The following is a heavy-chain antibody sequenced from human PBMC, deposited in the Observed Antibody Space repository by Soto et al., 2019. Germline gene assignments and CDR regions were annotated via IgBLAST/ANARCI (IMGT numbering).Heavy chain of an antibody. CDR3: SRVPNGSPGDH. J-gene: IGHJ4*02. CDR1: GGSISGSSYY. V-gene: IGHV4-39*01. CDR2: IHHTGNT. D-gene: IGHD1-1*01. Sequence: TLSLTCTVSGGSISGSSYYWGWIRQPPGKGLEWIASIHHTGNTYYSPSLKGRVIISVDTSRNQFSLRLDSVTAADTAVYFCSRVPNGSPGDHWGQGTLVTVSS.